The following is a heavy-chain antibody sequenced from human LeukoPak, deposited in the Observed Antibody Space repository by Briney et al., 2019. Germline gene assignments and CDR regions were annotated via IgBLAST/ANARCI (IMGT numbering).Heavy chain of an antibody. J-gene: IGHJ4*02. CDR3: AKETPHPWLNYYDY. V-gene: IGHV3-30*18. Sequence: GRSLRLSCAASGFTLSTYGMHWVRQAPGKGPEWVASIPYDGSKKYYADSVKGRFTISRDNSRNTLDLQMDSLRPEDTAVYYCAKETPHPWLNYYDYWGQGTRVTVSS. CDR1: GFTLSTYG. D-gene: IGHD2-15*01. CDR2: IPYDGSKK.